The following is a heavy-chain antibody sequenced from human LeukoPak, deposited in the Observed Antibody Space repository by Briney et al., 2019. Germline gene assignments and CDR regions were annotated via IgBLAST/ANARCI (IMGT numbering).Heavy chain of an antibody. V-gene: IGHV4-4*07. CDR2: IYTSGST. J-gene: IGHJ5*02. CDR3: ARHPRSLAYCGGDCYKGWFDP. CDR1: GGSISSYY. D-gene: IGHD2-21*02. Sequence: PSETLSLTCTVSGGSISSYYWSWIRQPAGKGLEWIGRIYTSGSTNYNPSLKSRVTMSVDTSKNQFSLKLSSVTAADTAVYYCARHPRSLAYCGGDCYKGWFDPRGQGTLVTVSS.